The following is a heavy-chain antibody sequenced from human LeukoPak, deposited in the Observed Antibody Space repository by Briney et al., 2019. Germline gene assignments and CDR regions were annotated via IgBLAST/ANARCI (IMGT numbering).Heavy chain of an antibody. J-gene: IGHJ4*02. CDR2: IYYSGST. D-gene: IGHD3-10*02. Sequence: SETLSLTCSVSGASISSYYWSWIRQPPGKGLEWIGYIYYSGSTNYSPSLKSRVSISADTSKNQSSLNLSSVTAADTAVYYCARGGRNYVYYFDYWGQGTLVTVSS. CDR3: ARGGRNYVYYFDY. V-gene: IGHV4-59*01. CDR1: GASISSYY.